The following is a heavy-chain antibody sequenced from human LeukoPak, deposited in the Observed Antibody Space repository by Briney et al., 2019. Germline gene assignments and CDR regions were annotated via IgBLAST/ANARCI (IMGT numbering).Heavy chain of an antibody. CDR1: GASVRSHF. Sequence: ETLSLTCAISGASVRSHFWSWIRQTPGMGLEWIGDISNRGSTAYNPSLRSRVTISVDAPKNQVSLNLRSVSPADTAVYYCAKDVSGTYFAFDVWGQGRTV. CDR2: ISNRGST. D-gene: IGHD1-14*01. V-gene: IGHV4-59*02. CDR3: AKDVSGTYFAFDV. J-gene: IGHJ3*01.